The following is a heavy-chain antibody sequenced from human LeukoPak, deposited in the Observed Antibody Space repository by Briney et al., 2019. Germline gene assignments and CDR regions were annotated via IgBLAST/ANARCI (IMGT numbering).Heavy chain of an antibody. CDR3: SKRGSDSPSCFQH. J-gene: IGHJ1*01. D-gene: IGHD2-21*02. CDR1: GFTFSTYA. V-gene: IGHV3-23*01. Sequence: GGSLRLSCAASGFTFSTYAMIWVRQVPGKGPEWVSAISSSGADTHYADSVKGRFTISRDNSKNTLYLQMNSLRAEDTAVYYCSKRGSDSPSCFQHWGQGTLVTVSS. CDR2: ISSSGADT.